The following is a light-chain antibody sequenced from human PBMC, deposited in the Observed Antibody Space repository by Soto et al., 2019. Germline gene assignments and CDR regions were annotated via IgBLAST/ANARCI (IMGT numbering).Light chain of an antibody. V-gene: IGLV2-14*01. J-gene: IGLJ1*01. CDR1: SRDVGGFNF. CDR2: EVS. CDR3: SSYTISGTLV. Sequence: QSVLTQPASVSGSPGQSITISCTGTSRDVGGFNFVSWYQHHQGKAPKLIIYEVSDRPSGVSSRFSGSKSGNTASLTISGLQTEDEADYYCSSYTISGTLVFGTGTKVTV.